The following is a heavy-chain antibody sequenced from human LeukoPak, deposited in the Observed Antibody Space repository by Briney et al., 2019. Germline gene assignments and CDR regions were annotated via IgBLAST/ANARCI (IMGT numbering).Heavy chain of an antibody. J-gene: IGHJ4*02. V-gene: IGHV1-2*02. CDR3: ATVYSSGWYHDY. Sequence: ASVKVSCKASGYIFTDYYMHWVRQAPGQGLEWMGWINPKSGDTTYAQKFQGRVTMTRDTSMSTAYMELSSLRSDDTAVYYCATVYSSGWYHDYWGQGTLVTVSS. CDR1: GYIFTDYY. CDR2: INPKSGDT. D-gene: IGHD6-19*01.